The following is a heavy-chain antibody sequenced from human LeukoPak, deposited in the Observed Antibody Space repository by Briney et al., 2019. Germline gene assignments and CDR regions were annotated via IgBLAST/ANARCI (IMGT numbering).Heavy chain of an antibody. Sequence: ASVKVSCKASGYTFTDLTEYYIHWVRQAPGQGLEWMGWINPNNGGTQYAQKFQGRVTMTRDMSMNTAYIELSSLTSDVTAVYYCARRLGGSSEGYEFWGQGPLVTVSS. D-gene: IGHD1-26*01. CDR1: GYTFTDLTEYY. V-gene: IGHV1-2*02. CDR2: INPNNGGT. J-gene: IGHJ4*02. CDR3: ARRLGGSSEGYEF.